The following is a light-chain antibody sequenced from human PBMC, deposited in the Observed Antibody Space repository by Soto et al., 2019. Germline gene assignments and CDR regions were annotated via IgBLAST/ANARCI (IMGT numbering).Light chain of an antibody. Sequence: QSVLTQPASVSGSPGQSITISCTGTSSDVGGYDYVSWYQHHPGKAPKLMIYEVSNRPSGVSDRFSGSKSGNTASLTVSGLQAEDEADYFCSSYTTTSHVVFGGGTQLTVL. CDR1: SSDVGGYDY. CDR3: SSYTTTSHVV. CDR2: EVS. V-gene: IGLV2-14*01. J-gene: IGLJ2*01.